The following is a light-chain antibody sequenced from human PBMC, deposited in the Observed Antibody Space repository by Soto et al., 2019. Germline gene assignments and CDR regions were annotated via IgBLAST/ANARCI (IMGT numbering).Light chain of an antibody. CDR3: QQYNNWPPLT. V-gene: IGKV3-15*01. CDR2: GAS. J-gene: IGKJ4*01. Sequence: EIVMTQSPATLSVSPGERATLSCRASQSVSSNLAWYQQKPAQAPRLLIYGASTRATVIPASFSGSGSGTEFTLTISSLQSEDFAVYYCQQYNNWPPLTFGGGTKLEIK. CDR1: QSVSSN.